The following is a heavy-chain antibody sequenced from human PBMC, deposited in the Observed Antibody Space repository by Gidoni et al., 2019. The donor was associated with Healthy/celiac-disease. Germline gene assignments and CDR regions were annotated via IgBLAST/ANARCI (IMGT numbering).Heavy chain of an antibody. Sequence: EVQLVESGGGLVQPGRSLRLSCTASGFTFGDYAMIWVRQGPGKGLEWVGFIRSKAYGGTTEYAASVKGRFTISRDDSKSIAYLQMNSLKTEDTAVYYCTQKWELTDYWGQGTLVTVSS. J-gene: IGHJ4*02. V-gene: IGHV3-49*04. CDR1: GFTFGDYA. CDR2: IRSKAYGGTT. CDR3: TQKWELTDY. D-gene: IGHD1-26*01.